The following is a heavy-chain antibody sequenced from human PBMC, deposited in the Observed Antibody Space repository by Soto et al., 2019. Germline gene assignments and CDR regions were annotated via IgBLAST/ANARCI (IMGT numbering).Heavy chain of an antibody. CDR2: ISAYNGNT. J-gene: IGHJ6*02. Sequence: GASVKVSCKASGYTFTSYGISWVRQAPGQGLEWMGWISAYNGNTKYAQKLQGRVTMTTDTSTSTAYMELRSLRSDDTAVYYCARGGPTTLYYYYGMDVWGQGTTVTVSS. CDR1: GYTFTSYG. V-gene: IGHV1-18*01. D-gene: IGHD5-12*01. CDR3: ARGGPTTLYYYYGMDV.